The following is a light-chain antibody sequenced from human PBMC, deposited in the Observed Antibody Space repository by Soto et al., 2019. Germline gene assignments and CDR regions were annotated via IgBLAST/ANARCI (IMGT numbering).Light chain of an antibody. Sequence: IVLTQSPGTLSLSPGERATLSCRASQSVTTQLAWYQQKPGQAPRLLIYGASSRATGIPDRFSGSGSGTDFTLTISRLEPEDFAVYYCQQYGSSPRTFGQGTKVDI. J-gene: IGKJ1*01. CDR1: QSVTTQ. CDR3: QQYGSSPRT. CDR2: GAS. V-gene: IGKV3-20*01.